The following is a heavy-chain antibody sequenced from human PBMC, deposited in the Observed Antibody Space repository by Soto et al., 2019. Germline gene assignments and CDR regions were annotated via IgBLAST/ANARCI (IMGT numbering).Heavy chain of an antibody. D-gene: IGHD2-2*03. V-gene: IGHV1-18*01. J-gene: IGHJ4*02. CDR1: GYTFTTYG. CDR3: ARDDRGHCGSTSCPYFDH. CDR2: ISPYNGNT. Sequence: QVQLAQSGAEVKEPGASVKVSCKASGYTFTTYGISWVRQAPGQGLEWMGWISPYNGNTNYAPKLHGRVTVTTDTSTSTAYMELRSLRSDDTAVYYCARDDRGHCGSTSCPYFDHWGQGTLVTVSS.